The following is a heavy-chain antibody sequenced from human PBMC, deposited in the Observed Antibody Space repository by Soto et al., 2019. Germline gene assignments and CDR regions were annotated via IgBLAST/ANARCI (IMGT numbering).Heavy chain of an antibody. CDR3: ARVCGGDCGNAFDV. Sequence: QVQLVESGGGVVQPGRSLRLSCAASGFTFSAYGIHWVRQAPGKGLEWVATISFDSRDKLYVDSMNGRLTISRENSRNTVYLQMYSLRAEDTAVYHCARVCGGDCGNAFDVWGQGTVVAVSP. V-gene: IGHV3-33*05. CDR1: GFTFSAYG. D-gene: IGHD2-21*02. CDR2: ISFDSRDK. J-gene: IGHJ3*01.